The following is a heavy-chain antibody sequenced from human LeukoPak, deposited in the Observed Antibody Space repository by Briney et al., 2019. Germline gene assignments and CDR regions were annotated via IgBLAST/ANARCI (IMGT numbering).Heavy chain of an antibody. J-gene: IGHJ4*02. CDR1: GFAFSSYA. Sequence: PGGSLRLSCSASGFAFSSYAMYWVRQAPGKGLEYVSAISKDGGTQYPADSVKGRITISRDNSKNTLYLQMNSLRPEDTAVYYCVRSVTTLSDFHNWGQGTLVTVSS. V-gene: IGHV3-64D*09. CDR3: VRSVTTLSDFHN. CDR2: ISKDGGTQ. D-gene: IGHD4-17*01.